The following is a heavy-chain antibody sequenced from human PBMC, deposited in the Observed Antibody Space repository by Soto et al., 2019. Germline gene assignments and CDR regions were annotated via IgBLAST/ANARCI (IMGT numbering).Heavy chain of an antibody. CDR3: ASAPNRYSSSFRDYYYYYMDV. Sequence: QVQLQQWGAGLLKPSETLSLTCAVYGGSFSGYYWSWIRQPPGKGLEWIGEINLSGSTNYNPSLKSRVTISVDTSKNQFSLKLSSVTAADTAVYYCASAPNRYSSSFRDYYYYYMDVWGKGTTVTVSS. CDR2: INLSGST. V-gene: IGHV4-34*01. J-gene: IGHJ6*03. D-gene: IGHD6-6*01. CDR1: GGSFSGYY.